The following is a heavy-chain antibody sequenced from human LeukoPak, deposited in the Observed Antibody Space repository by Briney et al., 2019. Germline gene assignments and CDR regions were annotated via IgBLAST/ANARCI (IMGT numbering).Heavy chain of an antibody. D-gene: IGHD3-10*01. Sequence: SETLSLTCTVSGGSVSSGSYYWSWIRQPPGKGLEWIGYIYNSGSTNYNPSLKSRVTISVDTSKNQFSLKLNSVTAANTAVYYCARNRLYGSGSGDFDHWGQGTLVTVSS. CDR3: ARNRLYGSGSGDFDH. CDR2: IYNSGST. J-gene: IGHJ4*02. V-gene: IGHV4-61*01. CDR1: GGSVSSGSYY.